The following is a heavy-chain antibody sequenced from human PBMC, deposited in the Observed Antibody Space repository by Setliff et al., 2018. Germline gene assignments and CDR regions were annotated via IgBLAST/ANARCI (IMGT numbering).Heavy chain of an antibody. V-gene: IGHV5-51*01. D-gene: IGHD3-22*01. CDR3: ARSAWGSSGYYPYYFDY. J-gene: IGHJ4*02. CDR1: GYSFTTYW. Sequence: PGESLKISCKGSGYSFTTYWIGWVRQMPGKGLEWMGIIYPGDSDTRHSPSVQGHVTISADKSITTAYLQWSSLKASDTAMYYCARSAWGSSGYYPYYFDYWGQGTLVTVSS. CDR2: IYPGDSDT.